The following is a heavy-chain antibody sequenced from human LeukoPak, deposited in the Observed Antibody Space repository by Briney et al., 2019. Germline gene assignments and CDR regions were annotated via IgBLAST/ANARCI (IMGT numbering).Heavy chain of an antibody. CDR3: ARLTYYYDSSGFNWFDP. J-gene: IGHJ5*02. D-gene: IGHD3-22*01. CDR1: GGSINNYY. V-gene: IGHV4-59*01. CDR2: IYYSGST. Sequence: SETLSLTCTVSGGSINNYYWSWIRQPPGKGLEWIGYIYYSGSTNYNPSLKSRVTISLDTSKNQFSLKLSSVTAADTAVYYCARLTYYYDSSGFNWFDPWGQGTLVTVSS.